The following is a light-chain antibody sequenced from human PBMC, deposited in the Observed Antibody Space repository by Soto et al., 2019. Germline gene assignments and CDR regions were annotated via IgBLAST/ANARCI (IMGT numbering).Light chain of an antibody. V-gene: IGKV1-39*01. J-gene: IGKJ3*01. Sequence: DIQMTQSQSSLSASVGDRVTITCRASQNINTYLNWYQQKPGKAPKLLIFAASSLQSGVPSRFSGSGSRTDFTLTISSLQPEDFATYYCQQSSTAPFTFGPGTKVDI. CDR1: QNINTY. CDR2: AAS. CDR3: QQSSTAPFT.